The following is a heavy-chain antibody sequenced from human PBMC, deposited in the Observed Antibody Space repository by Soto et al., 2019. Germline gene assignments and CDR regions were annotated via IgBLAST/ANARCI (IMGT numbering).Heavy chain of an antibody. V-gene: IGHV4-31*03. D-gene: IGHD3-22*01. Sequence: SETLSLTCTVSGGSISSCGYYWSLIRQHPGQGLEWIGYIYYSGSTYYNPSLKSRVAISVDTSKNQVSLKLSSVTAADTAVYYCARGGVDYYDSSGYYFSPYYFDYWGQGTLVTVS. CDR3: ARGGVDYYDSSGYYFSPYYFDY. CDR2: IYYSGST. CDR1: GGSISSCGYY. J-gene: IGHJ4*02.